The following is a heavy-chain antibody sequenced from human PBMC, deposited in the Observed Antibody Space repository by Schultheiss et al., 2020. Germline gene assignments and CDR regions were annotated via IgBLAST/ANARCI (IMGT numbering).Heavy chain of an antibody. CDR3: ARELEGYYYGMDV. Sequence: GGSLRLSCAASGFTVSSNYMSWVRQAPGKGLEWVSSISSSSSYIYYADSVKGRFTISRDNAKNSLYLQMNSLRAEDTAVYYCARELEGYYYGMDVWGQGTTVTVSS. D-gene: IGHD5-24*01. CDR1: GFTVSSNY. J-gene: IGHJ6*02. V-gene: IGHV3-21*01. CDR2: ISSSSSYI.